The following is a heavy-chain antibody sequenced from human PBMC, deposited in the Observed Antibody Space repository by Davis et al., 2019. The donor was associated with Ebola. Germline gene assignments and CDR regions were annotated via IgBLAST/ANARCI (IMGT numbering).Heavy chain of an antibody. CDR1: GYTFTSYY. CDR3: TREWSQRDAYNYY. V-gene: IGHV1-46*01. Sequence: ASVKVSCKASGYTFTSYYMHWVRQAPGQGLEWMGIINPSGGSTSYAQKFQGRVTMTRDTSTSTVYMEVRSLRSEDTAVYYCTREWSQRDAYNYYWGQGTLVTVSS. D-gene: IGHD5-24*01. J-gene: IGHJ4*02. CDR2: INPSGGST.